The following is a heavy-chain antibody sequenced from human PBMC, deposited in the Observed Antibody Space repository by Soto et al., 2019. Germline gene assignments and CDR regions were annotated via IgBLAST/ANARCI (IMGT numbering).Heavy chain of an antibody. CDR3: ARDRGGDYVFAY. CDR2: ISHSGAT. CDR1: GGSINRYF. V-gene: IGHV4-59*01. J-gene: IGHJ4*02. D-gene: IGHD4-17*01. Sequence: SETLSLTCTVSGGSINRYFWSWIRQPPGGGLEWIGHISHSGATSNNPSLKSRVTVSVDTSKNQFSLRLSSVTAADTAVYYCARDRGGDYVFAYWGQGVLVTVSS.